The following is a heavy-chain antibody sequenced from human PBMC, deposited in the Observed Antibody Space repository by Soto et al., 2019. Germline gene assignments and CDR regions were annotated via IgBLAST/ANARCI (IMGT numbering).Heavy chain of an antibody. V-gene: IGHV3-9*01. D-gene: IGHD5-18*01. CDR2: ISWNSGSI. CDR3: AKDTRDTAMVIDY. Sequence: LRLSCAASGFTFDDYAMHWVRQAPGKGLEWVSGISWNSGSIGYADSVKGRFTISRDNAKNSLYLQMNSLRAEDTALYYCAKDTRDTAMVIDYWGQGTLVTVSS. J-gene: IGHJ4*02. CDR1: GFTFDDYA.